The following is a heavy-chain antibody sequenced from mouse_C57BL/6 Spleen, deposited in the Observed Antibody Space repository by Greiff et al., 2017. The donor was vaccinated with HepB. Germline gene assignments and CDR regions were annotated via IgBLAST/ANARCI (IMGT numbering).Heavy chain of an antibody. CDR2: IYPGDGDT. D-gene: IGHD2-3*01. J-gene: IGHJ2*01. CDR1: GYAFSSYW. CDR3: ARSYDSYQPHFDY. V-gene: IGHV1-80*01. Sequence: QVQLQQSGAELVKPGASVKISCKASGYAFSSYWMNWVKQRPGKGLEWIGQIYPGDGDTNYNGKFKGKATLTADKSSSTAYMQLSSLTSEDSAVYFCARSYDSYQPHFDYWGQGTTLTVSS.